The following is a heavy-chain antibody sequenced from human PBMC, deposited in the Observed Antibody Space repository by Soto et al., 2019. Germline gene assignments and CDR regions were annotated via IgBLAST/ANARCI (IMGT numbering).Heavy chain of an antibody. CDR1: GFSVSSNY. CDR3: PRVGCTRTWPELFYWFDP. Sequence: EVQEVESGGGLVQPGGSLRLSCAASGFSVSSNYMTLVRQAPGKRLEWVSVIYGDGSTYYADSVKGRFTISRHNTRNTLYRQMTSLRTSDTAVYYSPRVGCTRTWPELFYWFDPWGQGTLVTVS. J-gene: IGHJ5*02. V-gene: IGHV3-53*04. CDR2: IYGDGST. D-gene: IGHD2-8*01.